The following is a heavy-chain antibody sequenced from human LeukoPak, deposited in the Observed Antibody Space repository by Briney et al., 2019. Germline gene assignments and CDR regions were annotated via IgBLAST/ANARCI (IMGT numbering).Heavy chain of an antibody. D-gene: IGHD6-13*01. CDR1: GFTFDDYA. J-gene: IGHJ4*02. Sequence: PGGSLRLSCAASGFTFDDYAMHWVRQAPGKGLEWVSYISSSSSTIYYADSVKGRFTISRDNAKNSLYLQMNSLRDEDTAVYYCARGAAGPSRDWGQGTLVTVSS. CDR2: ISSSSSTI. V-gene: IGHV3-48*02. CDR3: ARGAAGPSRD.